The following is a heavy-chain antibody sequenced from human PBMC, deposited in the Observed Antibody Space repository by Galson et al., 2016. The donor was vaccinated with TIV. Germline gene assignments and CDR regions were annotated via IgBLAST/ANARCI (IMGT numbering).Heavy chain of an antibody. CDR1: GFPFRDYW. Sequence: SLRLSCAGSGFPFRDYWMTWVRQAPGKGLEWVASITEDGSEKRYLDSVKGRFTFSRDNAKNPLYLQMRSLRAEDTAVYYCARLGPSSVFDNWGQGALVTVSS. CDR3: ARLGPSSVFDN. CDR2: ITEDGSEK. V-gene: IGHV3-7*01. J-gene: IGHJ4*02.